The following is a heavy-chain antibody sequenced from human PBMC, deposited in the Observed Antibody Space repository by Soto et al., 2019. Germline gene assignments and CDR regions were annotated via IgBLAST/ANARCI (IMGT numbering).Heavy chain of an antibody. CDR1: GFTFSSYS. J-gene: IGHJ4*02. CDR3: ASGGSGRFDY. D-gene: IGHD2-15*01. V-gene: IGHV3-21*01. Sequence: PGGSLRLSCAASGFTFSSYSMNWVRQAPGKGLEWVSSISSSSSYIYYADSVKGRFTIPRDNAKNSLYLQMNSLRAEDTAVYYCASGGSGRFDYWGQGTLVTVSS. CDR2: ISSSSSYI.